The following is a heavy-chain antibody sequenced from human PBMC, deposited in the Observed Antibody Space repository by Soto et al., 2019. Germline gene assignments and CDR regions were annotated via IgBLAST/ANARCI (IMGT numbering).Heavy chain of an antibody. Sequence: QVQLVQSGAEVKKPGSSVKVSCKASGGTFSSYTISWVRQAPGQGLEWMGRIIPILGIAYYAQKCQGRVTIPADNSTSTAYMKLSSLRYEDTAVYPCASVGYQVENYWGQGTLVTVSS. J-gene: IGHJ4*02. CDR2: IIPILGIA. CDR3: ASVGYQVENY. D-gene: IGHD3-16*02. CDR1: GGTFSSYT. V-gene: IGHV1-69*02.